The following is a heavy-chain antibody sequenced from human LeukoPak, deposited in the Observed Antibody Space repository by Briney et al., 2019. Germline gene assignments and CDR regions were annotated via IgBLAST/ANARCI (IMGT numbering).Heavy chain of an antibody. CDR1: GFTFSSYS. CDR3: ARDPGDYGPEYFQH. V-gene: IGHV3-48*04. Sequence: GGSLRLSCAASGFTFSSYSMSWVRQAPGKGLEWVSYISSSSNTMYYGDSVKGRFTISRDNAKNSLYLQMNSLRAEDTAVYYCARDPGDYGPEYFQHWGQGTLVTVSS. CDR2: ISSSSNTM. D-gene: IGHD4-17*01. J-gene: IGHJ1*01.